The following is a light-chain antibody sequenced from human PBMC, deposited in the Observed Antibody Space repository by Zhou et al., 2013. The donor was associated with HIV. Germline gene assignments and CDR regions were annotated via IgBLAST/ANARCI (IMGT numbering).Light chain of an antibody. CDR1: QSISSW. V-gene: IGKV1-5*03. CDR2: KAS. Sequence: DIQMTQSPSTLSASVGDRVTITCRASQSISSWLAWYQQKPGKAPKLLIYKASSLESGVPSRFSGSGSGTEFTLTISSLQPEDFATYYCLQHNSYPRTFGQGTKLEIK. CDR3: LQHNSYPRT. J-gene: IGKJ2*01.